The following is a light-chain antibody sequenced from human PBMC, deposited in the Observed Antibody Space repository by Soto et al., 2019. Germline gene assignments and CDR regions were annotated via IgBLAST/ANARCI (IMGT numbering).Light chain of an antibody. CDR1: QNIDTY. V-gene: IGKV3-11*01. J-gene: IGKJ4*01. CDR2: DTS. CDR3: QHRDNWPLT. Sequence: EIVLTQSPATLALSPGQRATLSCRVSQNIDTYLAWYLQKPGQAPRLLIYDTSNRATGIPERFSGSGSGTDFTLTISSLEAEDFAVYYCQHRDNWPLTFGGGTKLEI.